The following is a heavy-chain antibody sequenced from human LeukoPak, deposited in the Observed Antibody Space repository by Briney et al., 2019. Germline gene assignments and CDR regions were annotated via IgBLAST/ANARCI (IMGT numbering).Heavy chain of an antibody. D-gene: IGHD2-2*02. CDR2: IYYSGST. CDR1: GGSISSSSYY. CDR3: ARHVVSYCSSTSCYRAY. V-gene: IGHV4-39*01. Sequence: SETLSLTCTVSGGSISSSSYYWGWIRQPPGKGLEWIGSIYYSGSTYYNPSLKSRVTISVDTSKNQFSLKLSSVTAADTAVYYCARHVVSYCSSTSCYRAYWGQGTLVTVSS. J-gene: IGHJ4*02.